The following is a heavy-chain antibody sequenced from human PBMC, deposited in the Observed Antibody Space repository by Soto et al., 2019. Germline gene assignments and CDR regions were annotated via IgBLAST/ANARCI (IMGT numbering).Heavy chain of an antibody. J-gene: IGHJ4*02. CDR1: GFTFSSYA. D-gene: IGHD3-22*01. CDR3: AKDPMIVSLNYYFDY. V-gene: IGHV3-23*01. Sequence: PGGSLRLSCAASGFTFSSYAMTWVRQAPGKGLEWVSGISGSGATTSYADSVKGRFTVSRDNSKNTLYLQMNSLRAEDTAVYYCAKDPMIVSLNYYFDYWGQGTLVTVSS. CDR2: ISGSGATT.